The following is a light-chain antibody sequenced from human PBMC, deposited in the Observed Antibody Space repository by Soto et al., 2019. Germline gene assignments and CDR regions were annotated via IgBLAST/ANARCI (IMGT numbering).Light chain of an antibody. J-gene: IGLJ7*01. Sequence: QSALTQPASVSGSPGQSITISCTGTSSDVGSYNLVSWYQQHPGKAPKPMIYEGNKRPSGVSNRFSGSKSGNTASLTISGLQAEDEADYYCCSYAGSNIWVFGGGTPLTVL. CDR1: SSDVGSYNL. CDR3: CSYAGSNIWV. V-gene: IGLV2-23*01. CDR2: EGN.